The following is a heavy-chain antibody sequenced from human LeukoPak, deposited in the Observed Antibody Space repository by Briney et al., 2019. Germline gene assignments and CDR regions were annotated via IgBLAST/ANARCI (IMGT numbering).Heavy chain of an antibody. CDR3: ARWGYFDSSGYFVAEY. CDR2: IHYSGGT. CDR1: GDSISSYY. V-gene: IGHV4-59*01. Sequence: SETLSLTCTVPGDSISSYYWNWIRQPPGKGLEYIGWIHYSGGTDYNPSLKSRATISLDRSKRRISLNLRSVAAADTAVYYCARWGYFDSSGYFVAEYRGQGTLVTVSS. D-gene: IGHD3-22*01. J-gene: IGHJ4*02.